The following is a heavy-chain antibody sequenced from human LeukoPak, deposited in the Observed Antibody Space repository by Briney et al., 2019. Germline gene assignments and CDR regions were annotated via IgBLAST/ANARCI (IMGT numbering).Heavy chain of an antibody. D-gene: IGHD3-10*01. CDR3: AKVSHELVLDY. V-gene: IGHV3-48*01. Sequence: GGSLRLSCAASGFTFSSYSMNWVRQAPGEGLEWVSYISSLSGTIYYADSVRGRFTISRDNSKNTVYLQMNNLRAEDTAVYYCAKVSHELVLDYWGQGTLVTVSS. CDR1: GFTFSSYS. J-gene: IGHJ4*02. CDR2: ISSLSGTI.